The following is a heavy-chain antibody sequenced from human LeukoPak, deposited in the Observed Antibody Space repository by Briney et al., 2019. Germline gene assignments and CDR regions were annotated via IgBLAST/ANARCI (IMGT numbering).Heavy chain of an antibody. CDR1: GGSVSTYY. J-gene: IGHJ5*01. Sequence: SETLSLTCTVSGGSVSTYYWTWIRQPPGKGLEWIGYIYNSGSTNYNPSLKSRVTISVDTSKNQFSLKLSSVTAADTAVYYFARDTDSSGYYDSWGQGSLVTVSS. CDR3: ARDTDSSGYYDS. D-gene: IGHD3-22*01. CDR2: IYNSGST. V-gene: IGHV4-59*02.